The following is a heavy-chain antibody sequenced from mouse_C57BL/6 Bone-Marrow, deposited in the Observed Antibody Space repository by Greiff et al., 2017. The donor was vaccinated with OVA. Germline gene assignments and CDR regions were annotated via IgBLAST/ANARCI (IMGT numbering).Heavy chain of an antibody. CDR3: ARVTTVVATREYYFDY. J-gene: IGHJ2*01. D-gene: IGHD1-1*01. CDR1: GFTFSDYG. CDR2: ISNLAYSI. Sequence: EVMLVESGGGLVQPGGSLKLSCAASGFTFSDYGMAWVRQAPRKGPEWVAFISNLAYSIYYADTVTGRFTISRENAKNTLYLEMGSLRSEDTAMYYCARVTTVVATREYYFDYWGQGTTLTVSS. V-gene: IGHV5-15*01.